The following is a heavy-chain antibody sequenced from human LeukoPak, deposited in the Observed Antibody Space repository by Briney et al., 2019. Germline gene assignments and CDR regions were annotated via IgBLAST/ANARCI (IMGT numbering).Heavy chain of an antibody. J-gene: IGHJ4*02. CDR1: GFTFSDYY. Sequence: GGSLRLSCAASGFTFSDYYMSWIRQAPGKGLEWVSYISSSGSTIYYADSVKGRFTISRDNAKNSLYLQMNSLRAEDTAVYYCVAPLGYCSSTSCYDFDYWGQGTLVTVSS. CDR3: VAPLGYCSSTSCYDFDY. D-gene: IGHD2-2*01. CDR2: ISSSGSTI. V-gene: IGHV3-11*04.